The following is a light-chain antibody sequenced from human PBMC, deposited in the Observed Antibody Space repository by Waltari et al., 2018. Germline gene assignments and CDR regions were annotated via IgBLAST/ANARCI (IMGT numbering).Light chain of an antibody. J-gene: IGKJ5*01. V-gene: IGKV1-39*01. Sequence: DIQMTQSPSSLSTSVGDRVTITCRASWAIDSYLNWYQQRPGRAPKLLIYDASTLQREVPTRFSGGGIGTDFTLTINNLQPEDFATYFCQQSYSPPFTFGQGTRLEI. CDR2: DAS. CDR1: WAIDSY. CDR3: QQSYSPPFT.